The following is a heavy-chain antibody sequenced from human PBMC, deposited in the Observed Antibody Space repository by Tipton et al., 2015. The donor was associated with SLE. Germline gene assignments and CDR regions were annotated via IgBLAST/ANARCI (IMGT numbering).Heavy chain of an antibody. Sequence: SLRLSCAASGFTFDDYGMSWVRQVPGKGLVWVSRINSDGSSTSYADSVKGRFTISRDNAKNTLYLQMNSLRAEDTAVYYCASLLWFRVYYYGMDVWGQGTTVTVSS. J-gene: IGHJ6*02. CDR2: INSDGSST. CDR1: GFTFDDYG. CDR3: ASLLWFRVYYYGMDV. V-gene: IGHV3-74*01. D-gene: IGHD3-10*01.